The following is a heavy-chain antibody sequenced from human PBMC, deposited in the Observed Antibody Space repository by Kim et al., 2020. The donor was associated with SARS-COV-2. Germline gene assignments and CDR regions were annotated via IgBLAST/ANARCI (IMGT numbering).Heavy chain of an antibody. V-gene: IGHV1-2*02. Sequence: ASVKVSCKASGYTFTGYYMHWVRQAPGQGLEWMGWIHPNSGGTNYAQKFQGRVTMTRDTSISTAYMELSRLRSDDTAVNYCARGIYCSSTSCYNYGMDVWGQGPTVTVSS. J-gene: IGHJ6*02. CDR3: ARGIYCSSTSCYNYGMDV. D-gene: IGHD2-2*02. CDR1: GYTFTGYY. CDR2: IHPNSGGT.